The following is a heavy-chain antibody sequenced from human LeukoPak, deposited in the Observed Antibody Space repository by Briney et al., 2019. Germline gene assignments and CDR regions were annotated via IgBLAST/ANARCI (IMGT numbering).Heavy chain of an antibody. Sequence: GGSLRLSCAASGFTFSSYSMNWVRQAPGKGLEWVSYISSSSSTIYYADSVKGRFTISRDNAKNSLYLQMNSLRAEDTAVYYCARDLTYYDFWSGYYFPYTTGFDPWGQGTLVTVSS. J-gene: IGHJ5*02. D-gene: IGHD3-3*01. CDR2: ISSSSSTI. CDR3: ARDLTYYDFWSGYYFPYTTGFDP. CDR1: GFTFSSYS. V-gene: IGHV3-48*04.